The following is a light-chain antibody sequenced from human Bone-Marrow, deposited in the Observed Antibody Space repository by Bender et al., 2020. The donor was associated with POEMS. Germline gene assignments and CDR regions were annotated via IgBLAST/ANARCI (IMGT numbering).Light chain of an antibody. Sequence: QSALTQPPSASGSPGQSVTISCTGTSSDVGGYEYVSWYRQYPGKAPQFIIYDVKSRPSGVSNRFSGSKSGDTASLTISGLQAEDEGDYYCSSYASGSTRYVFGTGTKVTVL. V-gene: IGLV2-14*01. J-gene: IGLJ1*01. CDR2: DVK. CDR1: SSDVGGYEY. CDR3: SSYASGSTRYV.